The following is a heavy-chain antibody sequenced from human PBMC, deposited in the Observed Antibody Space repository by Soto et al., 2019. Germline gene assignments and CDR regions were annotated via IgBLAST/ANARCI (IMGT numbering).Heavy chain of an antibody. CDR2: IYYSGST. Sequence: SETLSLTCTVSGGSISSSSYYWGWIRQPPGKGLEWIGSIYYSGSTYYNPSLKSRVTISVDTSKNQFSLKLSSVTAADTAVYYCASRTPTGTTSGDDAFDIWGQGTMVTVSS. D-gene: IGHD1-1*01. J-gene: IGHJ3*02. CDR1: GGSISSSSYY. V-gene: IGHV4-39*01. CDR3: ASRTPTGTTSGDDAFDI.